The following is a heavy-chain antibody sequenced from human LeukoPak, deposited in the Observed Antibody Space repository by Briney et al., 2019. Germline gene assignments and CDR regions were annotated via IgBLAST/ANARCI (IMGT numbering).Heavy chain of an antibody. J-gene: IGHJ4*02. V-gene: IGHV3-21*04. Sequence: GGSLRLSCAASGFPFSIYTMNWVRQAPGKGLEWVPSISGSSNDIYYADSVKGRFTISRDNSKNTLYLQMNSLRAEDTAVYYCANSATVAGTRVFDYWGQGTLVTVSS. CDR3: ANSATVAGTRVFDY. D-gene: IGHD6-19*01. CDR1: GFPFSIYT. CDR2: ISGSSNDI.